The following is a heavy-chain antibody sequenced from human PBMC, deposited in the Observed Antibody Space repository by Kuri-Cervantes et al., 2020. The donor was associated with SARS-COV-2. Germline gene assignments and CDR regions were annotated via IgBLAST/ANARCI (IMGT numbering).Heavy chain of an antibody. Sequence: GGSLRLSCAASGFTFSSYGMHWVRQAPGKGLEWVAVIWYDGSNKYYADSVKGRFTISRDNAKNSLYLQMNSLRAEDTAVYYCARAHCSTPTCSNPGGYWGQGTLVTCYS. D-gene: IGHD2-2*01. J-gene: IGHJ4*02. CDR3: ARAHCSTPTCSNPGGY. CDR2: IWYDGSNK. V-gene: IGHV3-33*01. CDR1: GFTFSSYG.